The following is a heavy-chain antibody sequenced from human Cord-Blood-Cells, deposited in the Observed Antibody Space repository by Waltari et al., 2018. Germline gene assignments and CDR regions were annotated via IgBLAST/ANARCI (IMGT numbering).Heavy chain of an antibody. CDR2: IYYSGST. CDR3: ASGIAAAGTEYFQH. V-gene: IGHV4-39*01. Sequence: QLQLQESGPGLVKPSETLSLTCTVSGGSISSSSYYWGWIRPPPGKGLEWIGGIYYSGSTYYNPSLKSLVTISVDTSKNQFSLKLSSVTAADTAVYYCASGIAAAGTEYFQHWGQGTLVTVSS. J-gene: IGHJ1*01. CDR1: GGSISSSSYY. D-gene: IGHD6-13*01.